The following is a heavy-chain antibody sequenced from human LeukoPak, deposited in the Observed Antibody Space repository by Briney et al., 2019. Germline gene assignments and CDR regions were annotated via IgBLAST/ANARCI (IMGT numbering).Heavy chain of an antibody. Sequence: ASVKVSCKASGYTXTGYHMHWVRQAPGQGLEWMGWINPDSGGTKYAQKFQGRVTMTRDTSISTVYMEVSGLRSDDTAVYYCARDGSDDGDYDLWADSWGQGTLVTVSS. D-gene: IGHD4-17*01. J-gene: IGHJ4*02. CDR3: ARDGSDDGDYDLWADS. V-gene: IGHV1-2*02. CDR1: GYTXTGYH. CDR2: INPDSGGT.